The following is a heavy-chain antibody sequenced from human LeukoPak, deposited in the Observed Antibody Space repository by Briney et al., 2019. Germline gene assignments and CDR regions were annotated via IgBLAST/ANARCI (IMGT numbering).Heavy chain of an antibody. CDR2: ISGSGGSS. CDR3: ASQIFGVAHVY. J-gene: IGHJ4*02. V-gene: IGHV3-23*01. D-gene: IGHD3-3*01. Sequence: GGSLRLSCAASGFPLRNSAMSWVRQAPGKGLEWVSGISGSGGSSYYADSVKGRFTITRDNSKNSLYLQMNSLRAEDTAVYYCASQIFGVAHVYWGQGTLVTVSS. CDR1: GFPLRNSA.